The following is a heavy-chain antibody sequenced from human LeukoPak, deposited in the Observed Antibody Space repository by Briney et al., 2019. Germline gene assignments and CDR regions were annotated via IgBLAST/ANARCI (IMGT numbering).Heavy chain of an antibody. V-gene: IGHV4-39*07. Sequence: PSETLSLTCTVSGDSISSSTDYWVWIRQPPGKGLEWIGSLFYSGRTFYNASLKSRVTISVDTSKNQFSLKLNSVTAADTAVYYCARVLGDRAARTFWFDPWGQGTLVTVSS. CDR2: LFYSGRT. D-gene: IGHD6-6*01. J-gene: IGHJ5*02. CDR3: ARVLGDRAARTFWFDP. CDR1: GDSISSSTDY.